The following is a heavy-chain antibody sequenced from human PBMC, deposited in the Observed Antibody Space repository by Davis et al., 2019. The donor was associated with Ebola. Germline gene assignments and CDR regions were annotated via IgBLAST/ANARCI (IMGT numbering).Heavy chain of an antibody. CDR1: GYTFTSYA. J-gene: IGHJ6*02. Sequence: AASVKVSCKASGYTFTSYAMHWVRQAPGQRLEWIGWINAGNGNTKYSQKFQGRVTITRDTSASTAYMELSSLRSEDTAVYYCARAAYYDFWSGYPAGMDVWGQGTTVTVSS. V-gene: IGHV1-3*01. CDR2: INAGNGNT. D-gene: IGHD3-3*01. CDR3: ARAAYYDFWSGYPAGMDV.